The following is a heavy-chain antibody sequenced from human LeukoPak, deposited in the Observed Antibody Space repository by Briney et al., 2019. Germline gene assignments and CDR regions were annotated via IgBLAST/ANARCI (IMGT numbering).Heavy chain of an antibody. CDR2: IYTSGST. CDR3: ARGMELRGTDAFDI. Sequence: PSETLSLTCTVSGGSISSYYWSGIRQPAGKGLEWIGRIYTSGSTNYNPSLKSRVTMSVDTSKNQFSLKLSSVTAADTAVYYCARGMELRGTDAFDIWGQGTMVTVSS. J-gene: IGHJ3*02. CDR1: GGSISSYY. D-gene: IGHD1-7*01. V-gene: IGHV4-4*07.